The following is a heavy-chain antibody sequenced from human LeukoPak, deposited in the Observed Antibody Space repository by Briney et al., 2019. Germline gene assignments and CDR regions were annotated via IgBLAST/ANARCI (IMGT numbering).Heavy chain of an antibody. CDR2: INPNSGGT. D-gene: IGHD6-19*01. Sequence: ASVKVSCKASGYTFTGYYMHWVRQAPGQGLEWMGWINPNSGGTNYAQKFQGRVTMTRDTSISTAYMELSRLRSDDTAVYYCARLTTSSDWYIDYWGQGTLVTVSS. V-gene: IGHV1-2*02. CDR3: ARLTTSSDWYIDY. J-gene: IGHJ4*02. CDR1: GYTFTGYY.